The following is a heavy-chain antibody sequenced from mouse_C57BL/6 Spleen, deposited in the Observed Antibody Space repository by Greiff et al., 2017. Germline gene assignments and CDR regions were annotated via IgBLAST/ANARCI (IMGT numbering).Heavy chain of an antibody. CDR1: GFTFSDYY. J-gene: IGHJ2*01. Sequence: EVQGVESGGGLVQPGGSLKLSCAASGFTFSDYYMYWVRQTPEKRLEWVAYISNGGGSTYYPDTVKGRFTISRDNAKNTLYLQMSRLKSEDTAMYYCARPYDGYYTGYFDYWGQGTTLTVSS. CDR3: ARPYDGYYTGYFDY. V-gene: IGHV5-12*01. CDR2: ISNGGGST. D-gene: IGHD2-3*01.